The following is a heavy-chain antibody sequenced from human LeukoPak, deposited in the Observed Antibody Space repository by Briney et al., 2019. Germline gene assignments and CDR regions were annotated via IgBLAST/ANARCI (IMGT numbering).Heavy chain of an antibody. V-gene: IGHV3-7*01. CDR1: GFTFSNYW. CDR3: ATYCSSASCPEYHFDY. D-gene: IGHD2-2*01. CDR2: IKQDGSQR. Sequence: PGGSLRLSCAASGFTFSNYWMSWVRQAPGKGLEWVANIKQDGSQRHYVDSVKGRFTISRDNAKNSLFLQTNILGADDTAVYYCATYCSSASCPEYHFDYWGQGTLVTVSS. J-gene: IGHJ4*02.